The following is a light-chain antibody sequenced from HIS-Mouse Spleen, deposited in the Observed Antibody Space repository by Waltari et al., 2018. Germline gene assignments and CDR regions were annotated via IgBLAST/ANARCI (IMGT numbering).Light chain of an antibody. Sequence: SYELTQPPSVSVSPGQTARITCSGDALPTKYAYWYQQNSGQAPVLVIYEDSKRPSGSPERFSGSSSGTMATLTISGAQVEDEADYDCYSTDSSGNHRVFGGGTKLTVL. CDR2: EDS. CDR1: ALPTKY. V-gene: IGLV3-10*01. J-gene: IGLJ2*01. CDR3: YSTDSSGNHRV.